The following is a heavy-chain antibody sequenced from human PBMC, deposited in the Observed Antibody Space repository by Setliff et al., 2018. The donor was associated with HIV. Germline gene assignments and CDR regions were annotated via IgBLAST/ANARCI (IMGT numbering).Heavy chain of an antibody. Sequence: ASVKVSCKASGYTFSSYGISWVRQAPGQGLQWVGWISGYNGNTHYAQNVQGRVTMTADTSTNTAYMDLRSLRSDDTAVYYCTKDGLAAGARAFDIWGQGTMVTVSS. D-gene: IGHD6-13*01. CDR1: GYTFSSYG. V-gene: IGHV1-18*01. J-gene: IGHJ3*02. CDR2: ISGYNGNT. CDR3: TKDGLAAGARAFDI.